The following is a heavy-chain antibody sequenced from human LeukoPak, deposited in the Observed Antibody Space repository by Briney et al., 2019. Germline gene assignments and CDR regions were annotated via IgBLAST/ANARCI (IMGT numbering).Heavy chain of an antibody. D-gene: IGHD3-3*01. Sequence: PSETLSPTCTVSGGSISSSSYYWGWIRQPPGKGLEWIGSIYYSGSTYYNPSLKSRVTISVDTSKNQFSLKLSSVTAADTAVYYCARVSSSYYDFWSGYYFTHFDYWGQGTLVTVSS. CDR1: GGSISSSSYY. CDR2: IYYSGST. V-gene: IGHV4-39*01. J-gene: IGHJ4*02. CDR3: ARVSSSYYDFWSGYYFTHFDY.